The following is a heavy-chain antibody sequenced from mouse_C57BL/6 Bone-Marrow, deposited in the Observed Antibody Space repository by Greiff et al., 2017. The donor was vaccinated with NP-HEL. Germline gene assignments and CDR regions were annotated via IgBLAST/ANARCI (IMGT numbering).Heavy chain of an antibody. Sequence: VKLVESGAELVRPGTSVKMSCKASGYTFTNYWIGWAKQRPGHGLEWIGDIYPGGGYTNYNEKFKGKATLTADKSSSTAYMQFSSLTSEDSAIYYCARNYEGYYAMDYWGQGTSVTVSS. V-gene: IGHV1-63*01. J-gene: IGHJ4*01. CDR3: ARNYEGYYAMDY. CDR2: IYPGGGYT. D-gene: IGHD1-1*01. CDR1: GYTFTNYW.